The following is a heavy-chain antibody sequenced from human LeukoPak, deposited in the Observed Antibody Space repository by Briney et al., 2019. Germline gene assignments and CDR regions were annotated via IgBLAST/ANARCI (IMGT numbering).Heavy chain of an antibody. CDR3: ARGGGFSFGAQSYYQLSL. V-gene: IGHV1-2*04. Sequence: ASVKVSCRASGYTFRGYYIHWWRQAPGQRPEWMGWINPKNGDTHYAQKFQGWVTMTRDTSISTAYMDLSSLKSDDTAVYYCARGGGFSFGAQSYYQLSLWGQGTLVTVSS. J-gene: IGHJ4*02. D-gene: IGHD3-10*01. CDR2: INPKNGDT. CDR1: GYTFRGYY.